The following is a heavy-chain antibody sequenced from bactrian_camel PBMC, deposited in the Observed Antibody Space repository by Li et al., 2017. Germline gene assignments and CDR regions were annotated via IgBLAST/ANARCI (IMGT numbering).Heavy chain of an antibody. CDR2: ILTGGGT. D-gene: IGHD5*01. CDR1: GYGYNRYC. V-gene: IGHV3S57*01. CDR3: ATRIPHRSWITCPSRPTGYDYNY. J-gene: IGHJ4*01. Sequence: HVQLVESGGGSVQAGGSLRLSCAVSGYGYNRYCMAWFRQVSGKAREEVAAILTGGGTYYPDYTQGRFTISQDNAKNTLYLQMNNLKPDDTAMYYCATRIPHRSWITCPSRPTGYDYNYWGQGTQVTVS.